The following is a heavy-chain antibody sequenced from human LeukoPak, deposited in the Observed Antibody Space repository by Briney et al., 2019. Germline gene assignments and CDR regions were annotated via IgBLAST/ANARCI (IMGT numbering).Heavy chain of an antibody. CDR2: ISGSGGST. V-gene: IGHV3-23*01. D-gene: IGHD4-17*01. CDR3: AKATTVTHRIFDY. Sequence: GGSLRLSCAASGFTFSSYATSWVRQAPGKGLEWVSAISGSGGSTYYADSVKGRFTISRDNSKNTLYLQMNSLRAEDTAVYYCAKATTVTHRIFDYWGQGTLVTVSS. CDR1: GFTFSSYA. J-gene: IGHJ4*02.